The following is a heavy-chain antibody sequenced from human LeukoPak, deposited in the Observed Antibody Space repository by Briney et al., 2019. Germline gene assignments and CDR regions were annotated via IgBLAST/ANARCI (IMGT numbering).Heavy chain of an antibody. V-gene: IGHV3-7*01. J-gene: IGHJ3*02. CDR2: IKQDGSEK. CDR3: ARSRPTTVVTLDAFDI. CDR1: GFTFSSYW. D-gene: IGHD4-23*01. Sequence: GGSLRLSCAASGFTFSSYWMSWVRQAPGKGLEWVANIKQDGSEKYYVDSVKGRFTISRDNAKNSLYLQMNSLRAEDTAVYYCARSRPTTVVTLDAFDIWGQGTMVTVSS.